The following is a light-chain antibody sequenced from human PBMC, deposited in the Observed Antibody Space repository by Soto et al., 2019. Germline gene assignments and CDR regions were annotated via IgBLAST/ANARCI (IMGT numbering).Light chain of an antibody. Sequence: DVVMTQSPLSLPVTLGQPASISCRSSQSLVYSVGNTYLHWFQQRPGQSPRRLIYSVSFRDSGVPDRFSGSGSGTDFTLKISRVEAEDVGVYYCMQGTHWPLTFGGGTKVEIK. V-gene: IGKV2-30*01. CDR2: SVS. CDR3: MQGTHWPLT. J-gene: IGKJ4*01. CDR1: QSLVYSVGNTY.